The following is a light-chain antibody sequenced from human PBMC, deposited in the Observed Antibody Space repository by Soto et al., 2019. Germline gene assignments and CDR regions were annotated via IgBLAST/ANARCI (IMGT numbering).Light chain of an antibody. CDR3: SSYTRTPYV. CDR2: EVS. V-gene: IGLV2-14*01. J-gene: IGLJ1*01. CDR1: SSDVGGYNY. Sequence: QSALTQPASVSGSPGQSITISCTGTSSDVGGYNYVSWYQQHPGKAPKLMIYEVSYRPSGVSNRFSGSKSGNTASLTISGLQAEDEADYFCSSYTRTPYVFGTGTKLTVL.